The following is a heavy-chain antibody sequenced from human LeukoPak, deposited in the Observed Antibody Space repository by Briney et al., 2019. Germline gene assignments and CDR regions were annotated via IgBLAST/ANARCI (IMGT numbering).Heavy chain of an antibody. CDR2: INQDGSDRSDK. D-gene: IGHD3-10*01. Sequence: GGSLRLSCAASGFTFSRYWMSWVRQAPGKGLEWVAHINQDGSDRSDKYYVDSVKGRFTVSRDNAKNSLYMQMNNLRAEDTAVYCCATHPGDYWFGYLQLWGQGTLVTVSS. V-gene: IGHV3-7*01. J-gene: IGHJ4*02. CDR1: GFTFSRYW. CDR3: ATHPGDYWFGYLQL.